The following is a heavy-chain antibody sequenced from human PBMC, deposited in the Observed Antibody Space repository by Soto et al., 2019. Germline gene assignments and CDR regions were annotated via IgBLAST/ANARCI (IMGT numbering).Heavy chain of an antibody. Sequence: GASVKVSCKASGYTFTGYYMHWVRQAPGQGLEWMGWINPNSGGTNYAQKFQGWVTMTRDTSISTAYMELSRLRSGDTAVYYCAREGGIRYDILTGYYSNWFDPWGQGTLVTVSS. CDR3: AREGGIRYDILTGYYSNWFDP. CDR1: GYTFTGYY. CDR2: INPNSGGT. J-gene: IGHJ5*02. D-gene: IGHD3-9*01. V-gene: IGHV1-2*04.